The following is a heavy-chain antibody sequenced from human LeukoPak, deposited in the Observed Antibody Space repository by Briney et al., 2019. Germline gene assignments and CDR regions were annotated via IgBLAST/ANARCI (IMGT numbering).Heavy chain of an antibody. CDR2: ISGTGGRT. D-gene: IGHD6-25*01. CDR3: ARESSGYYFDC. J-gene: IGHJ4*02. CDR1: GFTFSSYA. V-gene: IGHV3-23*01. Sequence: PGGSLRLSCAASGFTFSSYAMSWVRQAPGKGLEWVSAISGTGGRTYCADSVKGRFTISRDNSKNTLYLQMNSLRAEDTAVYYCARESSGYYFDCWGQGTLVTVSS.